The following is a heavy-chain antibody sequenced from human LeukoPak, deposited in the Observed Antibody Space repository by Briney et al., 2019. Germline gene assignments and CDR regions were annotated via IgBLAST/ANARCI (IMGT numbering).Heavy chain of an antibody. Sequence: GSSVKVSXKASGGTFSSYAISWVRQAPGQGLEWMGGIIPIFGTANYAQKSQGRVTITADESTSTAYMELSSLRSEDTAVYYCARGTHIVGARDAFDIWGQGTMVTVSS. J-gene: IGHJ3*02. CDR2: IIPIFGTA. V-gene: IGHV1-69*01. D-gene: IGHD1-26*01. CDR1: GGTFSSYA. CDR3: ARGTHIVGARDAFDI.